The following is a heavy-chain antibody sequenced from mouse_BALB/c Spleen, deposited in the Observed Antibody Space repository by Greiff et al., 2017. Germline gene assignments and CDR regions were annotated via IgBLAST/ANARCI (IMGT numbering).Heavy chain of an antibody. CDR3: ARHGYYGSSYFLAY. J-gene: IGHJ3*01. D-gene: IGHD1-1*01. CDR2: ISNGGGST. CDR1: GFTFSSYT. Sequence: DVHLVESGGGLVQPGGSLKLSCAASGFTFSSYTMSWVRQTPEKRLEWVAYISNGGGSTYYPDTVKGRFTISRDNAKNTLYLQMSSLKSEDTAMYYCARHGYYGSSYFLAYWGQGTLVTVSA. V-gene: IGHV5-12-2*01.